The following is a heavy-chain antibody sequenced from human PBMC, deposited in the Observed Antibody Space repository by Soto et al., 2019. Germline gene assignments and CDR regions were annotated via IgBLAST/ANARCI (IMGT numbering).Heavy chain of an antibody. CDR2: ISYDGSNK. D-gene: IGHD6-19*01. CDR1: GFTFSSYA. CDR3: ARPKSSGWSRWDY. Sequence: QVQLVESGGGVVQPGRSLRLSCAASGFTFSSYAMHWVRQAPGKGLEWVAVISYDGSNKYYADSVKGRFTISRDNSKNTLYLQMNSLRSEDTAVYYCARPKSSGWSRWDYWGQGSLVTVAS. J-gene: IGHJ4*02. V-gene: IGHV3-30*14.